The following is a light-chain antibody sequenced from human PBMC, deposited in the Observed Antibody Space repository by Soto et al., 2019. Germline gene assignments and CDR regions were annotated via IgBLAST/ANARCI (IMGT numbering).Light chain of an antibody. Sequence: EIVLTQSPATLSLSPGERATLSCRASQSVSSYLAWYQQKPGQAPRLLIYDASNKATGIPARFSGSESGTDFTLTISSLEPEGFSVYYCQQRSNWPPFFGEGTRLEIK. J-gene: IGKJ5*01. V-gene: IGKV3-11*01. CDR3: QQRSNWPPF. CDR1: QSVSSY. CDR2: DAS.